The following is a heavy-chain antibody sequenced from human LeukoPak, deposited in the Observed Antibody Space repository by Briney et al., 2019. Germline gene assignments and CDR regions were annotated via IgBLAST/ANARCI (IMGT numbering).Heavy chain of an antibody. Sequence: GGSLRLSCAATGFSFSSYGMSWVRQAPGEGLEWVSAISGSGGSTYYADSVKGRFTISRDNSKNTLCLQMNSLRAEDTAVYYCAKTPRFPGRGYYFDYWGQGTLVTVSS. D-gene: IGHD3-3*01. CDR2: ISGSGGST. V-gene: IGHV3-23*01. CDR1: GFSFSSYG. CDR3: AKTPRFPGRGYYFDY. J-gene: IGHJ4*02.